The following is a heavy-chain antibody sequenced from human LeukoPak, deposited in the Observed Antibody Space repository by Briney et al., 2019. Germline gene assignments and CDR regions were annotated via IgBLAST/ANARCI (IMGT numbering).Heavy chain of an antibody. J-gene: IGHJ6*02. CDR3: ARLRYYGMDV. V-gene: IGHV3-30-3*01. Sequence: GRSLRLSCAASGFTFSSYAMHWVRQAPGKGLEWVAVISYDGSNKYYADSVKGRFTISRDNAKNTLYLQMNGLRAEDTAVYYCARLRYYGMDVWGQGTTVTVSS. CDR1: GFTFSSYA. CDR2: ISYDGSNK.